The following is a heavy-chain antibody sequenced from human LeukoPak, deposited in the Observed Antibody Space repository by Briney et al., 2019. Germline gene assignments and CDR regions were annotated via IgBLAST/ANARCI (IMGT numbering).Heavy chain of an antibody. J-gene: IGHJ3*02. CDR2: ISSSSSTI. Sequence: GGSLRLSCAATGFTFSDYYMSWIRQAPGKGLEWVSYISSSSSTIYYADSVKGRFTISRDNAKNSLYLQMNSLRAEDTAVYYCARDISSTLDAFDIWGQGTMVTVSS. V-gene: IGHV3-11*04. CDR3: ARDISSTLDAFDI. CDR1: GFTFSDYY. D-gene: IGHD3-9*01.